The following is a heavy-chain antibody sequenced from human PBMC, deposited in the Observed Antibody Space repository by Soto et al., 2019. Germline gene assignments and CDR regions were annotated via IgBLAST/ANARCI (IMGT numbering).Heavy chain of an antibody. CDR1: GYTFTSYG. CDR2: ISAYNGNT. CDR3: ARGPPSQPASYDFWSGSPHFYYYMDV. D-gene: IGHD3-3*01. J-gene: IGHJ6*03. V-gene: IGHV1-18*01. Sequence: ASVKVSCKASGYTFTSYGSSWVRQAPGQGLEWMGWISAYNGNTNYAQKLQGRVTMTTDTSTSTAYMELRSLRSDDTAVYYCARGPPSQPASYDFWSGSPHFYYYMDVWGKGTTVTVSS.